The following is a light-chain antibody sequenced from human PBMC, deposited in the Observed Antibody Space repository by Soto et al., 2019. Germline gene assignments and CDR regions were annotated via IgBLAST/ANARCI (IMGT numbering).Light chain of an antibody. J-gene: IGKJ5*01. Sequence: ESVLSQSPGTLSVSPGERATLSCLASQSVSSNYLTWYQQKPGQAPRLLIYDVSIRATGVPARFSATGSETDFTLTISGLQSEDSAVYFCQQYNNWPFSFGQGTDWRL. CDR2: DVS. CDR3: QQYNNWPFS. CDR1: QSVSSN. V-gene: IGKV3-15*01.